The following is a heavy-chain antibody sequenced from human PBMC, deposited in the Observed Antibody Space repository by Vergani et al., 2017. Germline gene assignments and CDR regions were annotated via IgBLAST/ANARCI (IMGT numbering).Heavy chain of an antibody. Sequence: QVQLQESGPGLVKPSQTLSLTCTVSGGSISSGSYYWSWIRQPAGKGLEWIGRIYTSGSTNYNPSLKSRVTMSVDTSKNQFSLKLSSVTAADTAVYYSARDCSSTSCYYYWGQGTLVTVSS. D-gene: IGHD2-2*01. CDR1: GGSISSGSYY. CDR3: ARDCSSTSCYYY. J-gene: IGHJ4*02. CDR2: IYTSGST. V-gene: IGHV4-61*02.